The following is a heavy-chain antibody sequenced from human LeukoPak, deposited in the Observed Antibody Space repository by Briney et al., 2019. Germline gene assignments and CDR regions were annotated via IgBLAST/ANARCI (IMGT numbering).Heavy chain of an antibody. Sequence: GGSLRLSCAASGFTFSSYGMHWVRQAPGKGLEWVAVVSDNGKTKYYADSVKGRFTISRDNSQNTHYLQMNSLRAEDTAVYYCAKYTRGGSGSYGPNFDYWGQGTLVTVSS. V-gene: IGHV3-30*18. D-gene: IGHD3-10*01. CDR3: AKYTRGGSGSYGPNFDY. CDR1: GFTFSSYG. J-gene: IGHJ4*02. CDR2: VSDNGKTK.